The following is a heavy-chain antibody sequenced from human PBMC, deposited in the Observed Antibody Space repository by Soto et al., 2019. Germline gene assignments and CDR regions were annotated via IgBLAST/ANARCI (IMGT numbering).Heavy chain of an antibody. J-gene: IGHJ4*02. CDR1: GGTFSSYT. V-gene: IGHV1-69*02. Sequence: QVQLVQSGAEVKKPGSSVKVSCKASGGTFSSYTISWVRQAPGQGLEWMGRILPLLGIAKYAQKFQGRVTITADKSTSTAYLELSSLRSEDTAVYYCAMEYCSSTSCYRDYWGQGTLVTVSS. CDR2: ILPLLGIA. CDR3: AMEYCSSTSCYRDY. D-gene: IGHD2-2*02.